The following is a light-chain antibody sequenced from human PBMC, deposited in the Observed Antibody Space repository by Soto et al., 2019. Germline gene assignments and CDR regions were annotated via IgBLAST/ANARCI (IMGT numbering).Light chain of an antibody. V-gene: IGKV1-5*01. Sequence: IQMSQSPSLLSASLGELVALTCRASEGMSGWLAWYQQKPWKAPTLLIYDVSRLESGVPSRFSGSGSGTEFTLTISSLQPDDFATYYCQHYNSYSEAFGQGTKVDIK. J-gene: IGKJ1*01. CDR2: DVS. CDR1: EGMSGW. CDR3: QHYNSYSEA.